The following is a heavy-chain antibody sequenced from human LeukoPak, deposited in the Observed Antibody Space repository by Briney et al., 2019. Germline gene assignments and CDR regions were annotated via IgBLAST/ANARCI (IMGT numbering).Heavy chain of an antibody. Sequence: SETLSLTCTVSGGSISNYYWSWIRQPPGKGLESIGYIHYSGSTNYNPSLKSRVTMSVDTSKNQLSLKLTSMTAADTAVYYCARELGATVVNYGMDVWGQGTTVTVSS. V-gene: IGHV4-59*01. CDR2: IHYSGST. D-gene: IGHD4-23*01. CDR3: ARELGATVVNYGMDV. J-gene: IGHJ6*02. CDR1: GGSISNYY.